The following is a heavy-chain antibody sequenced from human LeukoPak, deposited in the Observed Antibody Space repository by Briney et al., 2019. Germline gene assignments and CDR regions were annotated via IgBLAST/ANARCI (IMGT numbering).Heavy chain of an antibody. J-gene: IGHJ3*02. V-gene: IGHV3-13*01. CDR1: GFTFSSYD. D-gene: IGHD3-3*01. CDR3: ARDLRFLEWLFLNAFDI. CDR2: IGTAGDT. Sequence: GGSLRLSCAASGFTFSSYDMHWVRQATGKGLEWVSAIGTAGDTYYPGSVKGRFTISRENAKNSLYLQMNSLRAEDTAVYYCARDLRFLEWLFLNAFDIWGQGTMVTVSP.